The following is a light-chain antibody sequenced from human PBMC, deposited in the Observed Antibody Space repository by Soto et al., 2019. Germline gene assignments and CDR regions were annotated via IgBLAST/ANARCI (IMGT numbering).Light chain of an antibody. CDR1: QRVSNN. V-gene: IGKV3-15*01. CDR2: GAS. J-gene: IGKJ5*01. Sequence: RRSPCTLSVAPWERATLCWMAGQRVSNNLAWYQHKPGQAPRLLIYGASARATDVPTRFSGSGSGTEFTLTISSLQSEDFAVYYCQAYATWPPVTSAQRTR. CDR3: QAYATWPPVT.